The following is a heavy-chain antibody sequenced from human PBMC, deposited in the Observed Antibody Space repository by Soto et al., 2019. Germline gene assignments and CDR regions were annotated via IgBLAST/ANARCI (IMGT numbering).Heavy chain of an antibody. V-gene: IGHV3-23*01. J-gene: IGHJ4*02. CDR3: AKKVNSGSGSQYFDY. CDR2: FRSSGDDGTT. D-gene: IGHD3-10*01. CDR1: GFTFSSYY. Sequence: PEGSLRLYCAASGFTFSSYYMSWVRQAPGKGLEWVSGFRSSGDDGTTYYADSVRGRFTISRDNSKNTLFLQMNSLRAEDTAIYYCAKKVNSGSGSQYFDYWGQGTLFTVSS.